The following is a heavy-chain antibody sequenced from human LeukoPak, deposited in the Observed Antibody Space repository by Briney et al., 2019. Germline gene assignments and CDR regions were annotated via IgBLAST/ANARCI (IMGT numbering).Heavy chain of an antibody. CDR1: GFTFSSYA. CDR3: ARGPRLGVVVPAAIHY. CDR2: ISSNGGST. V-gene: IGHV3-64*01. Sequence: GGSLRLSCAASGFTFSSYAMHWVRQAPGKGLEYVSAISSNGGSTYYANSVKGRFTISRDNSKNTLYLQMGSLRAEDMAVYYCARGPRLGVVVPAAIHYWGQGTLVTVSS. D-gene: IGHD2-2*01. J-gene: IGHJ4*02.